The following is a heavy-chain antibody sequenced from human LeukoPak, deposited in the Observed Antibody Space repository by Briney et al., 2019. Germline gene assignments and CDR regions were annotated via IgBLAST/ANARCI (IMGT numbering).Heavy chain of an antibody. J-gene: IGHJ3*02. V-gene: IGHV1-69*05. Sequence: SVKVSCKASGGTFSSYAISWVRQAPGQGLEWMGRIIPIFGTANYAQKFQGRVTITTDESTSTAYMELSSLRSEDTAVYYCARTKPYYYDSSGAFDIWGQGTMVTVSS. CDR3: ARTKPYYYDSSGAFDI. CDR2: IIPIFGTA. D-gene: IGHD3-22*01. CDR1: GGTFSSYA.